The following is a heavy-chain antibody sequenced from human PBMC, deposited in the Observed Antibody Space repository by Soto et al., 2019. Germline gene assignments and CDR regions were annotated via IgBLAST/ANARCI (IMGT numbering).Heavy chain of an antibody. V-gene: IGHV1-18*01. Sequence: ASVKVSCKASGYTFTSYGISWVRQAPGQGLEWMGWISAYNGNTNYAQKLQGRVTMTTDTSTSTAYMELRSLRSDDTAVYYCASDITYYDFWSGYSAFDIWGQGTMVTVSS. CDR2: ISAYNGNT. CDR1: GYTFTSYG. J-gene: IGHJ3*02. D-gene: IGHD3-3*01. CDR3: ASDITYYDFWSGYSAFDI.